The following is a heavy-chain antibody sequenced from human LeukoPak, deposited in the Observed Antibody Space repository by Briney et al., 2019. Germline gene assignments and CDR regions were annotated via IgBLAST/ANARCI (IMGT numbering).Heavy chain of an antibody. Sequence: ASVKVSCKASGYTFRQYSISWVRQAPGKGLEWMGWVSPSHTTRVYAQQFQGRVTMTADTNTNTVSMELRSLRSDDTAVYYCARGSAAPYYYMDVWGKGTTVTISS. CDR1: GYTFRQYS. CDR3: ARGSAAPYYYMDV. J-gene: IGHJ6*03. CDR2: VSPSHTTR. D-gene: IGHD6-6*01. V-gene: IGHV1-18*01.